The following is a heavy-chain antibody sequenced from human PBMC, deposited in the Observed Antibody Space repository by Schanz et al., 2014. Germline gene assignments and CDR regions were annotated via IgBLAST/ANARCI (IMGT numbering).Heavy chain of an antibody. CDR1: GYTFTSYG. J-gene: IGHJ4*02. Sequence: QVQVVQSGAELKKPGASVKVSCKASGYTFTSYGISWVRQAPGQGLEWVGWISVYTGNTKYGQKVQGRVTMTTDTSTSTAYMALTDLRSDDTAVYYCARDRRFFDRDDLYYFDSWGQGTLVTVSS. V-gene: IGHV1-18*01. D-gene: IGHD3-3*01. CDR2: ISVYTGNT. CDR3: ARDRRFFDRDDLYYFDS.